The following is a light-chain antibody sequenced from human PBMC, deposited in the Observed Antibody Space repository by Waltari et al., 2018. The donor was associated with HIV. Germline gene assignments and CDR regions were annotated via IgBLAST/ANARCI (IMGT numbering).Light chain of an antibody. CDR2: NDD. Sequence: SYVLTQPPSVSVAPGQKARIACGGNNIGSISVHWYQQKTGQAPVLVVDNDDDRPSGIPERFSGSNSGNTATLTISRVEAGDEADYYCQVWDNSRDHLVFGGGTKLTVL. CDR3: QVWDNSRDHLV. V-gene: IGLV3-21*02. J-gene: IGLJ2*01. CDR1: NIGSIS.